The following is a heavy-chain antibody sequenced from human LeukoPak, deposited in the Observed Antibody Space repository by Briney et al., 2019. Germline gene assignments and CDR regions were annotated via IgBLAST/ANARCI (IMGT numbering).Heavy chain of an antibody. CDR2: IYPGDSDA. CDR1: GSLFTNYW. J-gene: IGHJ4*02. D-gene: IGHD1-26*01. V-gene: IGHV5-51*01. Sequence: GESLKISCKGSGSLFTNYWIGWVRQLPGKGLKWMGIIYPGDSDARYSPSFQGQVTISADKSISTAYLQWSSLKASDTAMYYCARRRDLYSGSYYPFDYWGQGTLVTVSS. CDR3: ARRRDLYSGSYYPFDY.